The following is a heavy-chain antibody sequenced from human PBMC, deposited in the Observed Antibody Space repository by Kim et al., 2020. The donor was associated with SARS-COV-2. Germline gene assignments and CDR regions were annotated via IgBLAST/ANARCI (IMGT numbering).Heavy chain of an antibody. CDR3: ARLTRPVYNWNDSGPFDY. V-gene: IGHV1-69*13. J-gene: IGHJ4*02. D-gene: IGHD1-1*01. CDR1: GGTFSSYA. Sequence: SVKVSCKASGGTFSSYAISWVRQAPGQGLEWMGGIIPIFGTANYAQKFQGRVTITADESTSTAYMELSSLRSEDTAVYYCARLTRPVYNWNDSGPFDYWGQGTLVTVSS. CDR2: IIPIFGTA.